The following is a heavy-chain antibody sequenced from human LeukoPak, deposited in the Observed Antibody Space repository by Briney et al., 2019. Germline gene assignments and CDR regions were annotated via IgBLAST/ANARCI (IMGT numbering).Heavy chain of an antibody. J-gene: IGHJ5*02. CDR2: ISYDGSNK. Sequence: PGRSLRLSCAASGFTFTSYGMHGVLPAPGKGLEWVAVISYDGSNKYYADSVKGRFTISRDNSKNMLDLQMNSLRAEDTAVYYCAKSGYQLLAGNWFDPWGQGTLVTVSS. CDR1: GFTFTSYG. V-gene: IGHV3-30*18. D-gene: IGHD2-2*01. CDR3: AKSGYQLLAGNWFDP.